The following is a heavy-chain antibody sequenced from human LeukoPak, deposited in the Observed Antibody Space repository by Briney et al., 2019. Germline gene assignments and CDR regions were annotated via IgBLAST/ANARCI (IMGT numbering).Heavy chain of an antibody. D-gene: IGHD3-3*01. V-gene: IGHV4-34*01. CDR1: GGSFSGYY. J-gene: IGHJ4*02. CDR3: ARGRDFRSGYYPDY. Sequence: SETLSLTCAVYGGSFSGYYWSWIRQPPGKGLEWIGEINHSGSTDYNPSLKSRVTISVDTSKNQFSLKLSSVTAADTAVYYCARGRDFRSGYYPDYWGQGTLVTVSS. CDR2: INHSGST.